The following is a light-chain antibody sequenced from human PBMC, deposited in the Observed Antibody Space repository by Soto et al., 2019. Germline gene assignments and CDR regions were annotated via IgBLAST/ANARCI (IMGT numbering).Light chain of an antibody. V-gene: IGKV1-39*01. Sequence: DIQMTQSPSSLSASVGDRVTITCRASQSISYYLNWYQQKPGKPPKLLIYAASSLQSGVPSRFSGSGSGTDFTLTISSLQPEDFATYYCQQSYSTLYTFGQGTKLEIK. CDR1: QSISYY. CDR3: QQSYSTLYT. J-gene: IGKJ2*01. CDR2: AAS.